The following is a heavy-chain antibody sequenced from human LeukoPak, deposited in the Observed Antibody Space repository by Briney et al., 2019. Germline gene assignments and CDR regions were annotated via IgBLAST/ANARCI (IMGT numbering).Heavy chain of an antibody. V-gene: IGHV4-30-2*01. D-gene: IGHD6-19*01. CDR2: IYHSGST. J-gene: IGHJ6*02. CDR3: ARLYSSWYGMDV. Sequence: SQTLSLTCAVSGGSISSGGYSWSWIRQPPGKGLEWIGYIYHSGSTYYNPSLKSRVTISVDRSKNQFSLKLSSATAADTAVYYCARLYSSWYGMDVWGQGTTVTVSS. CDR1: GGSISSGGYS.